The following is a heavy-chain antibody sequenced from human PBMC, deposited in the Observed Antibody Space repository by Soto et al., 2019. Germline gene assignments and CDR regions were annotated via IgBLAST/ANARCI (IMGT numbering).Heavy chain of an antibody. V-gene: IGHV3-23*01. J-gene: IGHJ4*02. D-gene: IGHD5-18*01. Sequence: EVQLLESGGGLVQPGGSLRLSCAASGFNFSSYVMTWIRQAPGKGLEWVSAVSATGYSTYYSKPLKGRFAVSRDNSKNTVYLQINSLRAEDTAVYYCAKRQATAVFDFWGQGTLVTVSS. CDR2: VSATGYST. CDR1: GFNFSSYV. CDR3: AKRQATAVFDF.